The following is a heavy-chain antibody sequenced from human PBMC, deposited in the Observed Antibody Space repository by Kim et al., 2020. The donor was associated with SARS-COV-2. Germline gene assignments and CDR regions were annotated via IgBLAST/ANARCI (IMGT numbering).Heavy chain of an antibody. CDR3: AGAAAPGDYYGMDG. Sequence: GGSLRLSCAASGFTFSSYAMSWVRQAPGKGLEWVSAISGSGGSTYYAYSVKGRFTIPRDNSKNTLYLQMNSLRAEDTAVYYCAGAAAPGDYYGMDGWGQGTTVTVSS. CDR1: GFTFSSYA. CDR2: ISGSGGST. V-gene: IGHV3-23*01. J-gene: IGHJ6*02. D-gene: IGHD2-2*01.